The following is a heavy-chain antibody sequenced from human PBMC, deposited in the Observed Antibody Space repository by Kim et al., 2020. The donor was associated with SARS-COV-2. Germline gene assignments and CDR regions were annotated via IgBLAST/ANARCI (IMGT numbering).Heavy chain of an antibody. D-gene: IGHD1-1*01. Sequence: GGSLRLSCAASGFTFSSYAMSWVRQAPGKGLEWVSVISYNGAGTYYADSVKGRFTISRDNTENTLHLQMNSLTAYDTAVYYCAQNWNLDRWGQGTLVTVSS. CDR1: GFTFSSYA. V-gene: IGHV3-23*01. J-gene: IGHJ5*02. CDR3: AQNWNLDR. CDR2: ISYNGAGT.